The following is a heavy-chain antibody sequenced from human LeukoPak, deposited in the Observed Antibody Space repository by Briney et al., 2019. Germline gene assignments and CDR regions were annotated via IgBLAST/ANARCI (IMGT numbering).Heavy chain of an antibody. D-gene: IGHD1-26*01. J-gene: IGHJ4*02. Sequence: SETLSLTCTVSGYSISSGYYWGWIRQPPGKGLEWIGSIYHSGSTYYNPSLKSRVTISVDTSKNQFSLRLSSVTAADTAVYYCTRGGELMNFWGQGTLVTVSS. CDR3: TRGGELMNF. CDR1: GYSISSGYY. CDR2: IYHSGST. V-gene: IGHV4-38-2*02.